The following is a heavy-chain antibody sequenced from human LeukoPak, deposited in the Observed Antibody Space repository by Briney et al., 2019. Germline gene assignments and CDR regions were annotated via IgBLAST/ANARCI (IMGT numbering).Heavy chain of an antibody. CDR2: VHSSGST. J-gene: IGHJ3*02. CDR3: ARERTVTIFGVDNDAFDI. V-gene: IGHV4-61*01. CDR1: GDSGASSGSYW. D-gene: IGHD3-3*01. Sequence: SETLSLTCDVSGDSGASSGSYWSGWFRQPPGKGLEWIGYVHSSGSTKYNSSLGSRVTISMDTSRNQFSLKLSSATAADTAVYYCARERTVTIFGVDNDAFDIWGQGTMVTVSS.